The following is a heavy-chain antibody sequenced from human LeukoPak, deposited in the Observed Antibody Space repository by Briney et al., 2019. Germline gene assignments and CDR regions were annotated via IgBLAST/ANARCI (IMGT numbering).Heavy chain of an antibody. CDR3: ARDRALWFGELLLDY. CDR1: GYTFTSYG. J-gene: IGHJ4*02. Sequence: ASVKVSCKASGYTFTSYGISWVRQAPGQGLEWMGRIIPILGIANYAQKFQGRVTITADKSTSTAYMELSSLRSEDTAVYYCARDRALWFGELLLDYWGQGTLVTVSS. CDR2: IIPILGIA. V-gene: IGHV1-69*04. D-gene: IGHD3-10*01.